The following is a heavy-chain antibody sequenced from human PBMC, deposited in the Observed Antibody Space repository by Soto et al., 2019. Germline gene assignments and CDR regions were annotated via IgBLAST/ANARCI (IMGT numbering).Heavy chain of an antibody. V-gene: IGHV4-30-2*01. CDR3: VRKEILRYFALAD. D-gene: IGHD3-9*01. Sequence: PSETLSLTCAVSGGSISSGGYSWSWIRQPPGKGLEWIGYIYDTGSANYNPSLKSRATISVDKSKNQFSLKLISVTAADTAVYYCVRKEILRYFALADWGQGTLVTVSS. CDR1: GGSISSGGYS. CDR2: IYDTGSA. J-gene: IGHJ4*02.